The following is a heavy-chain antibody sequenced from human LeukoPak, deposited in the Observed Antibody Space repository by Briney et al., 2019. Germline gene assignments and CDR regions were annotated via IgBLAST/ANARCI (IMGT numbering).Heavy chain of an antibody. V-gene: IGHV4-61*02. CDR3: AGGLWFGESTPFY. CDR2: IYTSGST. Sequence: RSSETLSLTCTVSGGSISSGSYYWSWIRQPAGKGLEWIGRIYTSGSTNYNPSLKSRVTMSVDTSKNQFSLKLSSVTAADTAVYYCAGGLWFGESTPFYWGQGTLVTVSS. J-gene: IGHJ4*02. D-gene: IGHD3-10*01. CDR1: GGSISSGSYY.